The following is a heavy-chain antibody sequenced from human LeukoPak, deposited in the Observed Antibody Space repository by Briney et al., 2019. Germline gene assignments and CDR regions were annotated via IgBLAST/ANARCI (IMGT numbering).Heavy chain of an antibody. J-gene: IGHJ3*01. V-gene: IGHV3-11*06. CDR3: ARGGNTGYNYNAFDV. D-gene: IGHD3-22*01. CDR2: IGSSGSFT. CDR1: GFTFSDYY. Sequence: KPGGSLRLSCAASGFTFSDYYMSWIRQAPGQGLGWVSYIGSSGSFTNYADSVKGRFTISRDNAKNSLYLQMNSLRAEDTAVFYCARGGNTGYNYNAFDVWGQGTMVTVSS.